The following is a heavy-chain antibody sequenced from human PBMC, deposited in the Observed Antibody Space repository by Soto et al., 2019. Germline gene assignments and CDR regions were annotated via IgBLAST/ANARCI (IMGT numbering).Heavy chain of an antibody. CDR3: ARLPNCSGGSCYSSPYYFDY. CDR1: GGSISSNSYY. V-gene: IGHV4-39*01. D-gene: IGHD2-15*01. CDR2: IYYSGST. Sequence: PSETLSLTCTVSGGSISSNSYYWGWIRQPPGKGLEWIGSIYYSGSTYHNPSLKSRVTISVDTSKNQFSLKLSSVTAADTAAYYCARLPNCSGGSCYSSPYYFDYWGRGTLVTVSS. J-gene: IGHJ4*02.